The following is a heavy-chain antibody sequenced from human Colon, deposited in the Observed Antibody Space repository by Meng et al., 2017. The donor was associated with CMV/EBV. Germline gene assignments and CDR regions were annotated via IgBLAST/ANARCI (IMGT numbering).Heavy chain of an antibody. CDR3: ARVLDQLLWYPMDV. V-gene: IGHV3-21*01. Sequence: LSLTCAASGFTFSTYSMTWVRPAPGKGLEWVSSISSGGSYIYYADSMKGRFTISRDNAKNSLYLQMNSLRAEDTAIYYCARVLDQLLWYPMDVWGQGTTVTVSS. CDR2: ISSGGSYI. D-gene: IGHD2-2*01. J-gene: IGHJ6*02. CDR1: GFTFSTYS.